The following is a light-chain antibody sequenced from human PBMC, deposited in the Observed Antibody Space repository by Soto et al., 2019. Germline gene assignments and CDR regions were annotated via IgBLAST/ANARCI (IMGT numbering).Light chain of an antibody. CDR2: GAS. V-gene: IGKV3-20*01. CDR1: QSVSSSY. CDR3: QQYGSSPPVT. Sequence: EIVLTQSPGTLSLSPGERATLSCRASQSVSSSYLAWYQQKPGQAPRLLIYGASSRATGIPDRFSGSGSGTDFTLTISRLEPEDFAVYYCQQYGSSPPVTFGQGTNVDI. J-gene: IGKJ1*01.